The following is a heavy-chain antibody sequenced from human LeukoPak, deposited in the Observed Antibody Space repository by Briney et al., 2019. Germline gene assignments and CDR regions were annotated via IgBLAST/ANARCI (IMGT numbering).Heavy chain of an antibody. CDR1: GYTFTSYG. V-gene: IGHV1-18*01. CDR3: ARVVAAAGIYYYGMDV. J-gene: IGHJ6*02. Sequence: GASVKVSCKASGYTFTSYGISWVRQAPGQGLEWMGWINAYNGNTNYAQKLQGRVTMTTDTSTSTAYMELRSLRSDDTAVYYCARVVAAAGIYYYGMDVWGQGTTVTVSS. D-gene: IGHD6-13*01. CDR2: INAYNGNT.